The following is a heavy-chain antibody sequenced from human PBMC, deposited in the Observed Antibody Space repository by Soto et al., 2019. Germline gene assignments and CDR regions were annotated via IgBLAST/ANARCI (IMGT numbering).Heavy chain of an antibody. Sequence: GGSLRLSCAGSGFTFSNAWMSWVRQAPGKGLEWVGRIKSKTDGGTTDYAAPVKGRFTISRDDSKNTLYPQMNSLKTEDTAVYYCTSEGARDAFDIWGQGTMVTVSS. CDR2: IKSKTDGGTT. J-gene: IGHJ3*02. CDR1: GFTFSNAW. V-gene: IGHV3-15*01. CDR3: TSEGARDAFDI.